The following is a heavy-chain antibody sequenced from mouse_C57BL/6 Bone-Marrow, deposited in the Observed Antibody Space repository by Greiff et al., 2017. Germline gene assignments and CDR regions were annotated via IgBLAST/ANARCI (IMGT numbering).Heavy chain of an antibody. CDR1: GYTFTDYY. J-gene: IGHJ2*01. D-gene: IGHD2-4*01. CDR2: IYPGSGNT. V-gene: IGHV1-76*01. CDR3: ARSLYDYDGDYFDY. Sequence: QVQLQQSGAELVRPGASVKLSCKASGYTFTDYYINWVKQRPGQGLEWIARIYPGSGNTYYNEKFKGKATLTAEKSSSTAYMQLSSLTSEDSAVYFCARSLYDYDGDYFDYWGQGTTLTVSS.